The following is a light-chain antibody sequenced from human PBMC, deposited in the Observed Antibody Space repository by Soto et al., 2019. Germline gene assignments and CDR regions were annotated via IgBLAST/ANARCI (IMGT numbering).Light chain of an antibody. V-gene: IGLV2-14*01. CDR2: DVS. CDR3: SSYTSSSTPVV. Sequence: QSALTQPASVSGSPGQSITISCTGTGSDVGGYNYVSWYQQHPGKAPKLMIYDVSNRPSGVSNRFSGSKSGNTASLTISGLQAEDEADYYCSSYTSSSTPVVFGGGTKLTVL. CDR1: GSDVGGYNY. J-gene: IGLJ2*01.